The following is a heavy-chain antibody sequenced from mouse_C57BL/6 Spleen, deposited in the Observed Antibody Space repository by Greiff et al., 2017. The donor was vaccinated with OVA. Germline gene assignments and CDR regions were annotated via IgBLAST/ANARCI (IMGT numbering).Heavy chain of an antibody. Sequence: EVQGVESGGDLVKPGGSLKLSCAASGFTFSSYGMSWVRQTPDKRLEWVATISSGGSYTYYPDSVKGRFTISRDNAKNTLYLQMSSLKSEDTAMYYCATIYDGYYDYWGQGTTLTVSS. J-gene: IGHJ2*01. V-gene: IGHV5-6*01. D-gene: IGHD2-3*01. CDR2: ISSGGSYT. CDR3: ATIYDGYYDY. CDR1: GFTFSSYG.